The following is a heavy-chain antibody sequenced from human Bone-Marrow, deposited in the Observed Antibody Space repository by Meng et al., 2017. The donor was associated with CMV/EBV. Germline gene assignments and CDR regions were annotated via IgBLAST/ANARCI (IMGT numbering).Heavy chain of an antibody. J-gene: IGHJ6*02. Sequence: SSSYYWGWIRQPPGKGLEWIGSIYYSGSTYYNPSLKSRVTISVDTSKNQFSLKLSSVTAADTAVYYCARVWQQLDHLLHYYYGMDVWGQGTTVTVSS. D-gene: IGHD6-13*01. CDR3: ARVWQQLDHLLHYYYGMDV. CDR1: SSSYY. CDR2: IYYSGST. V-gene: IGHV4-39*07.